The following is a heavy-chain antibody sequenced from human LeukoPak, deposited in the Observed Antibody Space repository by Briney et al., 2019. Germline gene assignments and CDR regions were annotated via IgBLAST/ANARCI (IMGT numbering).Heavy chain of an antibody. Sequence: QPSETLSLTCAVYGGSFSGYYWSWIRQPPGKGLEWIGEINHSGSTNYNPSLKSRVTISVDTSKNQFSLKLSSVTAADTAVYYCARNFHDSSVAFDIWGQGTMLTVSS. J-gene: IGHJ3*02. CDR1: GGSFSGYY. V-gene: IGHV4-34*01. D-gene: IGHD3-22*01. CDR2: INHSGST. CDR3: ARNFHDSSVAFDI.